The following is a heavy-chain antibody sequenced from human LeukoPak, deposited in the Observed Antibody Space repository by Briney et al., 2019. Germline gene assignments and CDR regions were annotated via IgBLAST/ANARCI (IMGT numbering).Heavy chain of an antibody. CDR3: ARLLSHSGGSWFDP. D-gene: IGHD1-26*01. CDR1: GGSISSYY. V-gene: IGHV4-59*08. CDR2: IYYSGST. Sequence: PSETLSLTCTVSGGSISSYYWSWIRQPPGKGLEWIGYIYYSGSTNYNPSLKSRVTISVDTSKNQFSLKLSSVTAADTAVYYCARLLSHSGGSWFDPWGQGTLVTVSS. J-gene: IGHJ5*02.